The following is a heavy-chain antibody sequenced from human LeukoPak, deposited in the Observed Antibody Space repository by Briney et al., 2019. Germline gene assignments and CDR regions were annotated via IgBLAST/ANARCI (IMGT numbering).Heavy chain of an antibody. J-gene: IGHJ4*02. D-gene: IGHD5-18*01. CDR3: ARVGPRGSYGFDY. CDR2: IYHSGST. CDR1: GYSISSGYY. Sequence: SETLSLTCAVSGYSISSGYYWGWIRQPPGNGLEWIGSIYHSGSTYYNPSLKSRVTISVDTSKNQFSLKLSSVTAADTAVYYCARVGPRGSYGFDYWGQGILVTVSS. V-gene: IGHV4-38-2*01.